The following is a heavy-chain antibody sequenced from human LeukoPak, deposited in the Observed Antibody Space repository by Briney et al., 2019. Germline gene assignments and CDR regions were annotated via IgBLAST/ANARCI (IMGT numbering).Heavy chain of an antibody. CDR3: ARAPYYDILTGQYYYYGMDV. J-gene: IGHJ6*02. CDR1: GGSISSGGLY. Sequence: SQTLSLTCTGSGGSISSGGLYWSWNRQPAGQGLEWIGSSYTSGRTNYNPSLKSRVTISVDTSKNQFSLKLSSVTAADTAVYYCARAPYYDILTGQYYYYGMDVWGQGTTVTVSS. V-gene: IGHV4-61*02. D-gene: IGHD3-9*01. CDR2: SYTSGRT.